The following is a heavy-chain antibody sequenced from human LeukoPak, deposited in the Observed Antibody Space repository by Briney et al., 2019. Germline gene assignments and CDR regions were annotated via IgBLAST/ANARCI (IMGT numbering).Heavy chain of an antibody. CDR1: GGSISSSSYY. Sequence: SETLSLTCTASGGSISSSSYYWGWIRQPPGKGLEWIGSIYYSGSTYYNPSLKSRVTISVDTSKNQFSLKLSSVTAADTAVYYCASPKYHYYFVYWGQGTLVTVSS. V-gene: IGHV4-39*01. CDR2: IYYSGST. CDR3: ASPKYHYYFVY. J-gene: IGHJ4*02. D-gene: IGHD6-6*01.